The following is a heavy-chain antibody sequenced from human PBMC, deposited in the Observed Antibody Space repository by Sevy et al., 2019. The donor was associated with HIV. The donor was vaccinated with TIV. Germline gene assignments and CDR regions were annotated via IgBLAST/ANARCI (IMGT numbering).Heavy chain of an antibody. CDR2: IQYDGSNK. Sequence: GGSLRLSCAASGFSYSSYGMHWVRQAPGKGLEWVAYIQYDGSNKDYADSVKGRFTISRDNSKNTLDLQMNSLRVEDTAVYYCVKEGGGEGGVHCGQGTLVTVSS. D-gene: IGHD2-21*01. J-gene: IGHJ4*02. V-gene: IGHV3-30*02. CDR3: VKEGGGEGGVH. CDR1: GFSYSSYG.